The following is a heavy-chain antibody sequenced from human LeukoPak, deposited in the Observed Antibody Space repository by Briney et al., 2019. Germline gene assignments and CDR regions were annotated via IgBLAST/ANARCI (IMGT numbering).Heavy chain of an antibody. CDR2: ISRSTSYR. Sequence: PGGSLRLSCEASGFTFSSYAMNWVRQAPGKGLEWVSCISRSTSYRQYIDSVKGRFTISRDNARNSLYLQMNNLRGEDTAVYYCARVDEEWYNYGQSDYWGQGTLVTVSS. J-gene: IGHJ4*02. CDR3: ARVDEEWYNYGQSDY. V-gene: IGHV3-21*01. CDR1: GFTFSSYA. D-gene: IGHD5-18*01.